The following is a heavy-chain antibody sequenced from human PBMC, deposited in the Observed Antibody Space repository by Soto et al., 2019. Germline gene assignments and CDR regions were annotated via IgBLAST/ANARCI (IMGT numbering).Heavy chain of an antibody. D-gene: IGHD4-4*01. V-gene: IGHV1-69*11. Sequence: SVKVSCKASGGTFSSYAISWVRQAPGQGLEWMGRIIPFIGTANYAQKFQGRVTITADESTSTAYMELTSLRSEDTAVYYCARVVMTTVPASYYYGVDVWGQGTTVTVSS. CDR2: IIPFIGTA. CDR1: GGTFSSYA. J-gene: IGHJ6*02. CDR3: ARVVMTTVPASYYYGVDV.